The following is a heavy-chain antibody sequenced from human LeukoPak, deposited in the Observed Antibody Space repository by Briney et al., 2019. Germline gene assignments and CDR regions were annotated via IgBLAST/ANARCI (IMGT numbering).Heavy chain of an antibody. V-gene: IGHV1-69*13. Sequence: SVKVSCRASGGTFSSYGISWVRQAPGQGLEWMGGIIPIFGTANYAQKFQGRVTITADESTSTAYMELSSLRSEDTAVYYCARDKTVTGYYGMDVWGQGTTVTVSS. CDR3: ARDKTVTGYYGMDV. D-gene: IGHD4-11*01. J-gene: IGHJ6*02. CDR2: IIPIFGTA. CDR1: GGTFSSYG.